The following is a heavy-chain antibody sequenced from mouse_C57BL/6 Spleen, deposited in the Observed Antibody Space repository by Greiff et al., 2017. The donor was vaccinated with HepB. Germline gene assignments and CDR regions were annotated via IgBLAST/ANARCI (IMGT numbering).Heavy chain of an antibody. CDR1: GYTFTDYY. CDR3: ARSNLDSSGYGFAY. J-gene: IGHJ3*01. CDR2: IYPGSGNT. D-gene: IGHD3-2*02. V-gene: IGHV1-76*01. Sequence: VQLQQSGAELVRPGASVKLSCKASGYTFTDYYINWVKQRPGQGLEWIARIYPGSGNTYYNEKFKGKATLTAEKSSSTAYMQLSSLTSEDSAVYFCARSNLDSSGYGFAYWGQGTLVTVSA.